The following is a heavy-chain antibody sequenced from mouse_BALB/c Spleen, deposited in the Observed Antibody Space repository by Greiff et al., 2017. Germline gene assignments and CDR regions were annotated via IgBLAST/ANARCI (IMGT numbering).Heavy chain of an antibody. Sequence: VQLQQFGAELVKPGASVKLSCKASGYTFTSYWMHWVKQRPGQGLEWIGEINPSNGRTNYNEKFKSKATLTVDKSSSTAYMQLSSLTSEDSAVYYCARGRYGNYDYWGQGTTLTVSS. CDR2: INPSNGRT. V-gene: IGHV1S81*02. J-gene: IGHJ2*01. CDR3: ARGRYGNYDY. D-gene: IGHD2-10*02. CDR1: GYTFTSYW.